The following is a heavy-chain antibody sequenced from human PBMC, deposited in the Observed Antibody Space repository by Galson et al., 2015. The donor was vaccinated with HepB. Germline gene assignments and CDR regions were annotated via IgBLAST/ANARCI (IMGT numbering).Heavy chain of an antibody. J-gene: IGHJ2*01. Sequence: TLSLTCTVSGGSISSGSYYWSWIRQPAGKGLEWIGRIYTSGSTNYNPSLKSRVTISVDTSKNQFSLKLSSATAADTAVYYCAVHAAGARISGDWYFDLWGRGTLVTVSS. CDR3: AVHAAGARISGDWYFDL. CDR2: IYTSGST. CDR1: GGSISSGSYY. D-gene: IGHD3-3*02. V-gene: IGHV4-61*02.